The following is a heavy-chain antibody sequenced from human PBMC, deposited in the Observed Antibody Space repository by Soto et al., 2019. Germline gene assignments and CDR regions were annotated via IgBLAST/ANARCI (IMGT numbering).Heavy chain of an antibody. CDR2: VYWDDDK. Sequence: SGPTLVNPTQTLTLTCSFSGFSLTTTEVGVGWIRQPPGKAPEWLALVYWDDDKRYSPSLKSRLTITKDTSKNHVVLTMTNMDPVDTATYYCVHRAVQSCTTTTCHANFAYWGQGILVTVSS. CDR3: VHRAVQSCTTTTCHANFAY. CDR1: GFSLTTTEVG. D-gene: IGHD2-8*01. V-gene: IGHV2-5*02. J-gene: IGHJ4*02.